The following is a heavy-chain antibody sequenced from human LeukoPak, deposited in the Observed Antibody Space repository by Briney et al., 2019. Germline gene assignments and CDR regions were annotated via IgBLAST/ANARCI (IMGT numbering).Heavy chain of an antibody. J-gene: IGHJ3*02. CDR3: ARSGYCTSTSCLNGRGAFDI. D-gene: IGHD2-2*01. Sequence: GSLRLSCAASGFTFSTYSMNWVRQAPGKGLEWVLYISSSRSPIFYADSVKGRFTISRDNAKNSLYLQMSSLRAEDTAVYYCARSGYCTSTSCLNGRGAFDIWGQGTMVTVSS. CDR2: ISSSRSPI. V-gene: IGHV3-48*04. CDR1: GFTFSTYS.